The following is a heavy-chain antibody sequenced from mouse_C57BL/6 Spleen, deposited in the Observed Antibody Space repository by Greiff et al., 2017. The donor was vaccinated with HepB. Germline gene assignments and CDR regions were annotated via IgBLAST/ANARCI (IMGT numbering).Heavy chain of an antibody. V-gene: IGHV5-9*01. J-gene: IGHJ4*01. Sequence: EVQGVESGGGLVKPGGSLKLSCAASGFTFSSYTMSWVRQTPEKRLEWVATISGGGGNTYYPDSVKGRFTISRDNAKNTLYLQMSSLRSEDTALYYCARGDYYGSSSYYAMDYWGQGTSVTVSS. CDR2: ISGGGGNT. D-gene: IGHD1-1*01. CDR1: GFTFSSYT. CDR3: ARGDYYGSSSYYAMDY.